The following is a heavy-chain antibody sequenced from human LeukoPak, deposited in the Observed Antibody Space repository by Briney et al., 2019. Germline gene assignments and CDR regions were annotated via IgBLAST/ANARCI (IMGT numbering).Heavy chain of an antibody. CDR2: ISAYNGNT. J-gene: IGHJ6*03. CDR3: ARDRPYGSGSYFAELYYYYYYMDV. V-gene: IGHV1-18*01. D-gene: IGHD3-10*01. Sequence: ASVKVSCKASDYTFTSYGISWVRQAPGQGLEWMGWISAYNGNTNYAQKLQGRVTMTTDTATSTAYMELRSLRSDDTAVYYCARDRPYGSGSYFAELYYYYYYMDVWGKGTTVTISS. CDR1: DYTFTSYG.